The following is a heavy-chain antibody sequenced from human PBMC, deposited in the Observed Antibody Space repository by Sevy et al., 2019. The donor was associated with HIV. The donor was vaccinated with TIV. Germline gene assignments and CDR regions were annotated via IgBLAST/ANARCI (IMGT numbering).Heavy chain of an antibody. D-gene: IGHD6-13*01. V-gene: IGHV1-46*01. CDR3: AQGIAAAGPYYYYGMDV. CDR2: ISPSGGST. CDR1: GYTFTRYY. J-gene: IGHJ6*02. Sequence: ASVKVSCKASGYTFTRYYMHWVRQAPGQGLEWMGIISPSGGSTSYAQKFQGRVTMTRDTSTRTVYMELNSLRSEDTAVFYCAQGIAAAGPYYYYGMDVWGQGTTVTVSS.